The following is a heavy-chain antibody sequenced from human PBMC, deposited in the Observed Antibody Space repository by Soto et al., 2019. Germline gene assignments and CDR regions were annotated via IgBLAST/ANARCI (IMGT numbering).Heavy chain of an antibody. CDR1: GGSISSCY. D-gene: IGHD5-18*01. Sequence: PSETVALTCSVSGGSISSCYWSWIRQPPGKGLEWIGYISYSGSTTYNPSLKSRITLSVDTSKNQFSLRVSSVTAADTAVYYCARGHRAMEYYYYYGMDVWAQRPRSPSS. J-gene: IGHJ6*02. V-gene: IGHV4-59*01. CDR3: ARGHRAMEYYYYYGMDV. CDR2: ISYSGST.